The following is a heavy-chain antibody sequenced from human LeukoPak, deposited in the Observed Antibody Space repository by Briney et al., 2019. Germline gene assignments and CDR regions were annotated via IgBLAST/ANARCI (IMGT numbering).Heavy chain of an antibody. CDR1: GYTFTSYY. J-gene: IGHJ4*02. Sequence: GASVKVSCKASGYTFTSYYMHWVRQAPGEGLEWMGIINGSGGSTSYAQKCQGRVTMTRDTSTSTVYMKVSSLRPEDTAVYYCARLRSSYGLPYFDYWGQGPLVTVPS. CDR2: INGSGGST. CDR3: ARLRSSYGLPYFDY. D-gene: IGHD5-18*01. V-gene: IGHV1-46*01.